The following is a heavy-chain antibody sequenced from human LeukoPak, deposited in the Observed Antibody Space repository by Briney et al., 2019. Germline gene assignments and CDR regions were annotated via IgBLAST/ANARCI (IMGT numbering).Heavy chain of an antibody. Sequence: GGSLRLSCAASGFTFNDYYMSWIRQAPGKGLEWISYIGSSGGSINYADSVKGRFTISRDNAKNSLSLQMNSLRAEDTAVYYCVRGRTSGSSWPYDYWGQGTLVTVSS. CDR2: IGSSGGSI. D-gene: IGHD6-13*01. CDR3: VRGRTSGSSWPYDY. V-gene: IGHV3-11*04. CDR1: GFTFNDYY. J-gene: IGHJ4*02.